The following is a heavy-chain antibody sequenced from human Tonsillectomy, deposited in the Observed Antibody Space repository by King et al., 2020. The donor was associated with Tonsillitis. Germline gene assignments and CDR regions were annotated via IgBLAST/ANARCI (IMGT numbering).Heavy chain of an antibody. D-gene: IGHD2-15*01. CDR1: GDSISSSGYY. CDR3: ARHGVQGATLSCFDY. J-gene: IGHJ4*02. V-gene: IGHV4-39*01. CDR2: FSYSGTT. Sequence: LQLQESGPGLMKPSETLSLTCTISGDSISSSGYYWGWIRQPPGKGLEWIGSFSYSGTTYYNPSLKSRVTKSVDASKNQFSLRLTSVTAADTAVYFCARHGVQGATLSCFDYWGQGALVTVSS.